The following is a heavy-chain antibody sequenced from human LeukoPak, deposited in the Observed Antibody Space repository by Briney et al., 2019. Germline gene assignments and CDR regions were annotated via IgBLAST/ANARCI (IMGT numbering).Heavy chain of an antibody. J-gene: IGHJ4*02. CDR1: GFIFSSHA. Sequence: GGSLRLSCAASGFIFSSHAMSWVRQAPGKGLEWVSVLYSDGNTKYADSVQGRFTISRDNSKNTLYLEMNSLSPDDTAVYYCARGVEPLAANTLAYWGQGTLVTVSS. V-gene: IGHV3-53*01. D-gene: IGHD1-14*01. CDR2: LYSDGNT. CDR3: ARGVEPLAANTLAY.